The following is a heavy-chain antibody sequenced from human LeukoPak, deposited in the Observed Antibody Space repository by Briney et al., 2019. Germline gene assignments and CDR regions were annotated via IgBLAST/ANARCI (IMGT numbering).Heavy chain of an antibody. V-gene: IGHV1-2*02. J-gene: IGHJ4*02. CDR3: ARASKVRSGYNY. CDR2: INPNSGGT. CDR1: GYILTGYY. Sequence: ASVKVSCKASGYILTGYYTHWVRQAPGQGLEWMGWINPNSGGTNYAQKFQGRVTMTRDTPISTAYMELSKLRSDDTAVYYCARASKVRSGYNYWGQGTLVTVSS. D-gene: IGHD6-19*01.